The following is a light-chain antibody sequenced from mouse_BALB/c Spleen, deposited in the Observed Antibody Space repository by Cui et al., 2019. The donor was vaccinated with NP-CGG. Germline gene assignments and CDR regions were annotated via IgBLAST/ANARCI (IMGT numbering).Light chain of an antibody. CDR2: DTN. J-gene: IGLJ1*01. CDR3: ALWYGNHWV. CDR1: TGAVTTTNY. Sequence: QAVVTQESALTTSPGETVTLSCRSSTGAVTTTNYANWVQEKPDNLFTGLVGDTNNRAPGVPARFSGSLIGDKAALTITGAQTEDETLYFCALWYGNHWVFGGGTKLTVL. V-gene: IGLV1*01.